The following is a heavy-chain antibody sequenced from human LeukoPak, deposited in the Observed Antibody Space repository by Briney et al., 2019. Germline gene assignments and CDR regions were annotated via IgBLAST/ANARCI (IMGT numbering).Heavy chain of an antibody. D-gene: IGHD3-22*01. CDR2: INHSGST. V-gene: IGHV4-34*01. J-gene: IGHJ4*02. Sequence: IRXXXGXXLEWXGEINHSGSTNYNPSLKSRVTISVDTSKNQFSLKLSSVTAADTAVYYCARDYDSSGYYGYWGQGTLVTVSS. CDR3: ARDYDSSGYYGY.